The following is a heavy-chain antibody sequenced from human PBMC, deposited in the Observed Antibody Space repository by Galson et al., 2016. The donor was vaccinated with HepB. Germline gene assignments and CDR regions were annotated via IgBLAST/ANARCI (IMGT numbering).Heavy chain of an antibody. CDR3: ARAVTVANPDAFDI. CDR2: IYSSGNT. V-gene: IGHV4-31*03. J-gene: IGHJ3*02. CDR1: GGSISSGASY. D-gene: IGHD4-23*01. Sequence: TLSLTCTVSGGSISSGASYWSWIRQHPGEGLEWIGYIYSSGNTYYSPSLASRVTMSLDTPKNEFSLKLTSVTAADTAVYYCARAVTVANPDAFDIWGQGTMVTVSS.